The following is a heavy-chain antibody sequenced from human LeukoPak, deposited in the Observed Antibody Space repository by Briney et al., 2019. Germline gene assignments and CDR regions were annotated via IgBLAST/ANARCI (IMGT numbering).Heavy chain of an antibody. CDR2: ISSRGSVI. J-gene: IGHJ4*02. Sequence: GGSLRLSCAPSGFTFSDYTMNWVRQAPGKRLEWLSSISSRGSVIYYADSVKGRFTISRDNANNSLYLQMNSLRADDTAVYYCARDFGARGYWGRGILVTVSS. V-gene: IGHV3-21*01. CDR3: ARDFGARGY. D-gene: IGHD3-16*01. CDR1: GFTFSDYT.